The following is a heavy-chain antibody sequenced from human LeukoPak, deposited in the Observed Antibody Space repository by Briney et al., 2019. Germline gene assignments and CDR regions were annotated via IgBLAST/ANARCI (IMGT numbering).Heavy chain of an antibody. Sequence: SETRSLTCAVYGGSFSGYYWSWIRQPPGKGLEWIGEINHSGSTNYNPSLKSRVTISVDTSKNQFSLKLSSVTAADTAVYYCARIIAVAGIDYWGQGTLVTVSS. D-gene: IGHD6-19*01. CDR2: INHSGST. J-gene: IGHJ4*02. CDR3: ARIIAVAGIDY. V-gene: IGHV4-34*01. CDR1: GGSFSGYY.